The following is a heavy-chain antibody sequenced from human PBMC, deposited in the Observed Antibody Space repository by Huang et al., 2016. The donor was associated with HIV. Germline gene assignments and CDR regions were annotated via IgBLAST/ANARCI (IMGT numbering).Heavy chain of an antibody. CDR1: GFTFSNYP. D-gene: IGHD4-17*01. CDR2: ISYDDGSTT. V-gene: IGHV3-30-3*01. Sequence: QVQLVESGGGVVQPGGSLRLACAASGFTFSNYPMDWVRQAPGKGLGWVGVISYDDGSTTYFADAVKGRFTISRDNSKNTVYLQMSSLRADDTAVFYCARDVLRGLGYFDVWGRGTLVTVSS. J-gene: IGHJ2*01. CDR3: ARDVLRGLGYFDV.